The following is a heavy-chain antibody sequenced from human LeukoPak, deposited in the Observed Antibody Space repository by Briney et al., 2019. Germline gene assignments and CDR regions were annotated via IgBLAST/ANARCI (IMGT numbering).Heavy chain of an antibody. V-gene: IGHV3-33*01. J-gene: IGHJ4*02. D-gene: IGHD4-23*01. CDR2: IWYDGSNK. CDR1: GFTFNRFG. Sequence: PGGSLRLSCATSGFTFNRFGMHWVRQAPGKGLEWVAVIWYDGSNKYYADSVKGRFTISRDNPKNTLYVQMNSLRAEDTAVYYCARGRGADYGGNSGYFDYWGQGTLVTVSS. CDR3: ARGRGADYGGNSGYFDY.